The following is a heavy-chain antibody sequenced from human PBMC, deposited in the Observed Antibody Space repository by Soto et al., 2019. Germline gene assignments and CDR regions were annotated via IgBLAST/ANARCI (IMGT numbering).Heavy chain of an antibody. Sequence: SVKVSCKASGGTFSSYAISWVRQAPGQGLEWMGGIIPIFGTANYAQKFQGRVTITADESTGTAYMELSSLRSEDTAVYYCARDDPGGIHAFDIWGQGTMVTVSS. CDR3: ARDDPGGIHAFDI. CDR2: IIPIFGTA. J-gene: IGHJ3*02. V-gene: IGHV1-69*13. CDR1: GGTFSSYA. D-gene: IGHD2-15*01.